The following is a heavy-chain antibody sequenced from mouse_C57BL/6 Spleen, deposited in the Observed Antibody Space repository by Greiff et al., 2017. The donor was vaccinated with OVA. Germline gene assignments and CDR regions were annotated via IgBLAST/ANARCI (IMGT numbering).Heavy chain of an antibody. V-gene: IGHV1-18*01. CDR3: AREDPNWDDWYFDV. J-gene: IGHJ1*03. Sequence: VHVKQSGPELVKPGASVKIPCKASGYTFTDYNMDWVKQSHGKSLEWIGDINPNNGGTIYNQKFKGKATVTVDKSSSTAYMELSSLTSEDTAVYYCAREDPNWDDWYFDVWGTGTTVTVSP. CDR2: INPNNGGT. CDR1: GYTFTDYN. D-gene: IGHD4-1*01.